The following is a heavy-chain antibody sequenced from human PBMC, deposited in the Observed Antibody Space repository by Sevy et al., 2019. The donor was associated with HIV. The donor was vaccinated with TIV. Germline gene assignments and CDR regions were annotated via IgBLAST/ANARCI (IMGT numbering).Heavy chain of an antibody. D-gene: IGHD1-26*01. Sequence: GGSLRLSCAASGFTFNAYSMNWVRQAPGKGLEWVSSISSSGDHIYYADSVKGRFTVSRDNAKNSLYLQINSLRVEDTAVYYRASFSGSYWGQGTLVTVSS. CDR3: ASFSGSY. J-gene: IGHJ4*02. CDR1: GFTFNAYS. V-gene: IGHV3-21*01. CDR2: ISSSGDHI.